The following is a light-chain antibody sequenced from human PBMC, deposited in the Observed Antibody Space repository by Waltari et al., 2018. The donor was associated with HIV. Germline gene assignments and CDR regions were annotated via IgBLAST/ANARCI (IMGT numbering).Light chain of an antibody. V-gene: IGLV1-51*01. J-gene: IGLJ2*01. CDR2: END. CDR3: GAWDSSLNYVV. CDR1: TSNIGNNY. Sequence: QSVLTQTPSVSAAPGQKVTISCYGSTSNIGNNYVSWYKQLPGTAPKFPIYENDKRPSGIPARFSGSKSGPSATLDITGLQAGDEADYYCGAWDSSLNYVVFGGGTKVTVL.